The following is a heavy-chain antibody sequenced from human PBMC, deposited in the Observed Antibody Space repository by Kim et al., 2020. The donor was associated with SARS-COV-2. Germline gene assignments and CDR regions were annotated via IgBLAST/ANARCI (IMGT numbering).Heavy chain of an antibody. V-gene: IGHV3-48*03. CDR3: ASVGRY. Sequence: SGNSIYYADSVKGRFTISRDNAKNSLYLQMNSLRAEDTAVYYCASVGRYWGQGTLVTVSS. J-gene: IGHJ4*02. CDR2: SGNSI.